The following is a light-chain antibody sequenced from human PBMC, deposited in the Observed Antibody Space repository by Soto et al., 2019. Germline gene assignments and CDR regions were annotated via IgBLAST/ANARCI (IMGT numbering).Light chain of an antibody. Sequence: DIQMTQSPSTLSASVGDRVTISCRASQDISSFLAWYQHKPGKAPKLLIYDASTLQTGVPSRFRGSGFGTEFTLTISGLQPDDFATYYCQQHDDYSHATFGQGTKVENK. V-gene: IGKV1-5*01. J-gene: IGKJ2*01. CDR2: DAS. CDR1: QDISSF. CDR3: QQHDDYSHAT.